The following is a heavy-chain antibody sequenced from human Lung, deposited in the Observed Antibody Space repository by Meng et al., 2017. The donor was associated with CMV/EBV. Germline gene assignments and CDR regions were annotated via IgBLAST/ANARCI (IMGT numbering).Heavy chain of an antibody. V-gene: IGHV4-30-4*08. J-gene: IGHJ4*02. CDR2: IHYSGSS. CDR3: ARVDRAVDY. D-gene: IGHD1-26*01. Sequence: SETXSPTCTVSGASITSDDDFWIWIRQPPGKGLEWIGYIHYSGSSHYNASLKSRLTMSVDTPKNQFSLKLNSVTAADTAVYYCARVDRAVDYWGQGTLVTVSS. CDR1: GASITSDDDF.